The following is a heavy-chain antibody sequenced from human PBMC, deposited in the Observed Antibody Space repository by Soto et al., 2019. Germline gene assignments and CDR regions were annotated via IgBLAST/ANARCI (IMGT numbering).Heavy chain of an antibody. D-gene: IGHD2-2*02. Sequence: GGSLRLSCAASGFTFSSYSMNWVRQAPGKGLEWVSSISSSSSYIYYADSVKGRFTISRDNAKNSLYLQMNSLRAEDTAVYYCAREEGGYQLLYVYYYGMDVWGQGTTVTVSS. CDR3: AREEGGYQLLYVYYYGMDV. CDR2: ISSSSSYI. V-gene: IGHV3-21*01. J-gene: IGHJ6*02. CDR1: GFTFSSYS.